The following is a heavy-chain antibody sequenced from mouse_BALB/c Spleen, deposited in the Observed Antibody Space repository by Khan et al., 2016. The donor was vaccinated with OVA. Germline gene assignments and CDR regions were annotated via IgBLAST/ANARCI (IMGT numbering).Heavy chain of an antibody. V-gene: IGHV1-80*01. D-gene: IGHD1-1*01. CDR3: ARGGSSYDWFAY. J-gene: IGHJ3*01. Sequence: QVQLQQSGAELVRPGSSVKISCKASGYAFSSYWMNWVKQRPGQGLEWIGQIYPGDGDTNYNGKFQGKATLTADKSSSTAYMQLSSLTSEDSAVYYGARGGSSYDWFAYWGQGTLVTVSA. CDR1: GYAFSSYW. CDR2: IYPGDGDT.